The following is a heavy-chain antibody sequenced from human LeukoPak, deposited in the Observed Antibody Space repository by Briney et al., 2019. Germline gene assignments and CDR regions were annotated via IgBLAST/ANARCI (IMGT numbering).Heavy chain of an antibody. CDR3: AREGGPYRPLDY. CDR2: VHLSGRT. CDR1: GFTFSSYE. V-gene: IGHV4-4*02. Sequence: PGGSLRLSCAASGFTFSSYEMNWVRQPPGEGLEWIGEVHLSGRTNYNPSLESRVTMSVDMSENHISLKLTSVTAADTAVYYCAREGGPYRPLDYSGQGTLVTVSS. J-gene: IGHJ4*02.